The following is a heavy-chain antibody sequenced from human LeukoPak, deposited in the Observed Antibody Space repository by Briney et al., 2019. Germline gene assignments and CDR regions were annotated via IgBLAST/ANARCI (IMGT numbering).Heavy chain of an antibody. V-gene: IGHV3-7*03. D-gene: IGHD5-12*01. Sequence: PGGSLRPSCAASGFTFSTYWMTWVRQAPGKGLEWVANIKQDGSKKYYVDSVKGRFTISRDNAKNSLYLQMNSLRAEDTAVYYCAGEKNGGYDNDAFDIWGQGTMVTVSS. CDR3: AGEKNGGYDNDAFDI. J-gene: IGHJ3*02. CDR2: IKQDGSKK. CDR1: GFTFSTYW.